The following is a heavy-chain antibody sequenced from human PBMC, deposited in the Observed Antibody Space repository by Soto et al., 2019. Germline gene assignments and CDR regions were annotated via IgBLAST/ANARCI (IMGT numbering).Heavy chain of an antibody. CDR1: GFTFSSYW. D-gene: IGHD2-21*01. CDR3: ADGVGWRYLFES. CDR2: INSDGSST. V-gene: IGHV3-74*01. J-gene: IGHJ4*02. Sequence: EVQLVESGGGLVQPGGSLRLSCAASGFTFSSYWMFWVRQAPGKGLVWVSRINSDGSSTSYADSVKGRFTISRDNAKNMVYLQMIGLRGGATAVYYCADGVGWRYLFESWGQGTLVSVCS.